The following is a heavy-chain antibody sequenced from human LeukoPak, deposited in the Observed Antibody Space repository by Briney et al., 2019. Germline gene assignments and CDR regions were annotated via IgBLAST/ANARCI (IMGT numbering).Heavy chain of an antibody. CDR2: ISYDGSNK. CDR1: GFTFSSYA. CDR3: ARDRIYDFWSLVGMDV. J-gene: IGHJ6*02. D-gene: IGHD3-3*01. Sequence: GGSLRLSCAASGFTFSSYAMSWVRQAPGKGLEWVAVISYDGSNKYYADSVKGRFTISRDNSKNTLYLQMNSLRAEDTAVYYCARDRIYDFWSLVGMDVWGQGTTVTVSS. V-gene: IGHV3-30-3*01.